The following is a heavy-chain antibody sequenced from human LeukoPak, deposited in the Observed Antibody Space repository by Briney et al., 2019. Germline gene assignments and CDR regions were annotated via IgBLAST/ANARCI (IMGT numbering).Heavy chain of an antibody. CDR2: IYYSGST. J-gene: IGHJ5*02. V-gene: IGHV4-39*01. Sequence: PSETLSLTCTVSGGSISSSSYYWGWIRQPPGKGLERIGSIYYSGSTYYNPSLKSRVTISVDTSKNQFSRKLSSVTAADTAVYYCARQCRQWLVQRRDWFDPWGQGTLVTVSS. CDR3: ARQCRQWLVQRRDWFDP. CDR1: GGSISSSSYY. D-gene: IGHD6-19*01.